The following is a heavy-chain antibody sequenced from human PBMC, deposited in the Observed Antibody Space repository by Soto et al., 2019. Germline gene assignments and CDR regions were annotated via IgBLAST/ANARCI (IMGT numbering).Heavy chain of an antibody. CDR1: GGSVYTDYW. Sequence: SETLSLTCGVSGGSVYTDYWWSWVRQAPGKGLEWIGEVHHSGTTNYIQSLTSRLTMSVDKSGNQVSLELTSMAAADTAVYYCARGVDYRWVYWGQGILVTVSS. CDR3: ARGVDYRWVY. CDR2: VHHSGTT. J-gene: IGHJ4*02. D-gene: IGHD1-26*01. V-gene: IGHV4-4*02.